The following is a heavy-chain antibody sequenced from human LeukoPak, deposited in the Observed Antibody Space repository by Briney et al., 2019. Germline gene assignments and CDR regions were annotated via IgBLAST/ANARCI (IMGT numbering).Heavy chain of an antibody. V-gene: IGHV4-39*01. J-gene: IGHJ5*02. CDR1: GGSISSSSYY. Sequence: SETLSLTCTVSGGSISSSSYYWGWIRQPPGKGLEWIGSIYYSGSTYYNPSLKSRVTISVDTSKNQFSLKLSSVTAADTAVYYCARQPYIISGFDITMVRGPNWFDPWGQGTLVTVSS. CDR3: ARQPYIISGFDITMVRGPNWFDP. CDR2: IYYSGST. D-gene: IGHD3-10*01.